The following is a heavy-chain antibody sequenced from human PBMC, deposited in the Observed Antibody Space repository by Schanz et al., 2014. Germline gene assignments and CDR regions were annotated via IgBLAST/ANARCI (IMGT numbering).Heavy chain of an antibody. CDR2: ISSSSSYT. CDR3: ARDLHSNSGNYYSYYFDS. CDR1: GLTFSDYY. D-gene: IGHD3-10*01. V-gene: IGHV3-11*05. J-gene: IGHJ4*02. Sequence: QVQLVESGGGLVKPGGSLRLSCAASGLTFSDYYMSWIRQAPGKGLEWVSYISSSSSYTNYADSVKGRFTISRDNAKNSLYLQMNSLRAEDTAVYYCARDLHSNSGNYYSYYFDSWGPGALVTVSS.